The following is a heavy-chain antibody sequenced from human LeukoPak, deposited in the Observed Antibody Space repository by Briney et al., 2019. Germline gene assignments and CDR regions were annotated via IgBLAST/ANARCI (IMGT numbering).Heavy chain of an antibody. Sequence: GASVKVSCKASGYTFTDSYMYWVRLAPGQGLEWLGWINPNSGGTKYAQKFQGRVTMTRDTSINTAYMELSSLRFDDTAIYYCARTTTLTSLFDYGGQGTLVTVSS. CDR3: ARTTTLTSLFDY. CDR2: INPNSGGT. D-gene: IGHD4-11*01. V-gene: IGHV1-2*02. CDR1: GYTFTDSY. J-gene: IGHJ4*02.